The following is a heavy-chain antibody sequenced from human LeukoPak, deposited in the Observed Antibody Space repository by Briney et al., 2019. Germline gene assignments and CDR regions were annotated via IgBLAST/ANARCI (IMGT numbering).Heavy chain of an antibody. CDR1: GGSISSYY. CDR2: IFSSGST. CDR3: ARAPSLYYFDS. D-gene: IGHD2/OR15-2a*01. V-gene: IGHV4-59*01. Sequence: SETLSLTCTVSGGSISSYYWSWIRQPPGKGLEWIGYIFSSGSTSYNPSLKSRVTISLDTSKNQFSLKVTSVTAADTAMYYCARAPSLYYFDSWGQGTLVTVSS. J-gene: IGHJ4*02.